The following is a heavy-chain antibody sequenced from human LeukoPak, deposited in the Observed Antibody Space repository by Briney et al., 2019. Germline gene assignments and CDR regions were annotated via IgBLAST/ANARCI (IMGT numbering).Heavy chain of an antibody. CDR1: GFTFNSYE. V-gene: IGHV3-48*03. Sequence: GGSLRLSCAAFGFTFNSYELNWVRQAPGKGLVWVSYISGSGSTIYYVDSVKGRFTISRDNAKNSLFLQMNSLRAEDTAVYYCAGVRSRWTFRLGEFPLYYLDSWGQVSLVTVSS. CDR3: AGVRSRWTFRLGEFPLYYLDS. D-gene: IGHD3-16*01. J-gene: IGHJ4*02. CDR2: ISGSGSTI.